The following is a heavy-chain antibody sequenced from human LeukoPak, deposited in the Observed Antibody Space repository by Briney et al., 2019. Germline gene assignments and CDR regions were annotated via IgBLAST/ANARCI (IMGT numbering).Heavy chain of an antibody. CDR2: ISGSGGST. D-gene: IGHD5-18*01. V-gene: IGHV3-23*01. J-gene: IGHJ4*02. CDR3: AKERYSYGSDDY. Sequence: SGGSLRLSCAASGFTFSSFAMSWVRQAPGKGLEWVSGISGSGGSTYYADSVKGRFTISRDNSKNTLYLQMNSLRAEDTAVYYCAKERYSYGSDDYWGQGTLVTVSS. CDR1: GFTFSSFA.